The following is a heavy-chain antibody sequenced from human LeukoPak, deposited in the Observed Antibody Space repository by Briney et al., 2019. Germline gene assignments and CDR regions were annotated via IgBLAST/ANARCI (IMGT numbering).Heavy chain of an antibody. V-gene: IGHV3-53*05. CDR2: IYSGGST. CDR3: VKDGHWTFDF. J-gene: IGHJ4*02. Sequence: QPGGSLRLSCAASGFTVSSKYMSWVRQAPGKGLEWVSVIYSGGSTYYADSVKGRFTISRDNSKNTLYLQMNSLRTEDTAVYYCVKDGHWTFDFWGQGTLVTVSS. CDR1: GFTVSSKY. D-gene: IGHD1-1*01.